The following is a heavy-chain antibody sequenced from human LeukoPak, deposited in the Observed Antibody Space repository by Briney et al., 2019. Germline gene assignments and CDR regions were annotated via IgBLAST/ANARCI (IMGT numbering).Heavy chain of an antibody. Sequence: GGSLRLSCAASGFTFSSYGMHWVRQAPGKGLEWVAVIWYDGSNKYYADSVKGRFTISRDNSKNTLYLQMNSLRAEDTAVYYCARDGGLLYDSFHYCYYGMDVWGQGTTVTVSS. CDR3: ARDGGLLYDSFHYCYYGMDV. V-gene: IGHV3-33*01. D-gene: IGHD2-2*02. CDR1: GFTFSSYG. CDR2: IWYDGSNK. J-gene: IGHJ6*02.